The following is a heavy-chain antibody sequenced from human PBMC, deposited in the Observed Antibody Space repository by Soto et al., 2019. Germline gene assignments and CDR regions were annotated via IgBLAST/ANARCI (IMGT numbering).Heavy chain of an antibody. CDR1: GGSFSGYI. D-gene: IGHD2-15*01. Sequence: PSETLSLTCDVYGGSFSGYIWTWIRQTPGKGMQWIGQINHIGSANYNPSLKIRVTISVHTSNSQFSLELSSVTAADTAVYYCAREGALLFGGNPDYYDDLAVWGQGTTVTVS. CDR3: AREGALLFGGNPDYYDDLAV. V-gene: IGHV4-34*01. J-gene: IGHJ6*02. CDR2: INHIGSA.